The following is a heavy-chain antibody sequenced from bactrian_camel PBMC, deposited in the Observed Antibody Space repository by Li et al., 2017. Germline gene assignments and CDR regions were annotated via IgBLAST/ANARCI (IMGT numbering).Heavy chain of an antibody. V-gene: IGHV3-3*01. Sequence: VQLVESGGGSVQAGGSLRLSCAASGHTSGIKCMGWFRQSPGKARERVAGILLMGGRPYYDDSVKGRFTLSMDNNQNTMYLQMDSLRVQDTAQYQCAAARDCTSSGYPITATAEWGQGTQVTVS. J-gene: IGHJ4*01. D-gene: IGHD5*01. CDR1: GHTSGIKC. CDR3: AAARDCTSSGYPITATAE. CDR2: ILLMGGRP.